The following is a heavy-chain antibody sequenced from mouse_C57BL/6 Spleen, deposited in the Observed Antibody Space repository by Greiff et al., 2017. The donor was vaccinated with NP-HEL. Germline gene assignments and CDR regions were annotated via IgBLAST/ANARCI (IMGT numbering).Heavy chain of an antibody. V-gene: IGHV1-82*01. CDR3: ARWYYGSSEIDY. D-gene: IGHD1-1*01. Sequence: QVQLQQSGPELVKPGASVKISCKASGYAFSSSWMNWVKQRPGTGLEWIGRIYPGDGDTNYNGKFKGKATLTADKSSSTAYMQLSSLTSEDSAVSVCARWYYGSSEIDYWGQGTTLTVSS. J-gene: IGHJ2*01. CDR2: IYPGDGDT. CDR1: GYAFSSSW.